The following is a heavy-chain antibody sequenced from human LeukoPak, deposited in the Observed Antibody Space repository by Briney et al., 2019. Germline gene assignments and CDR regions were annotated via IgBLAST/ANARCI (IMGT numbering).Heavy chain of an antibody. J-gene: IGHJ4*02. D-gene: IGHD3-10*01. V-gene: IGHV4-34*01. CDR2: IHNSGTT. CDR1: GGPSSGYF. CDR3: ARRYYYNLGSFPFDF. Sequence: SETLSLTCAVSGGPSSGYFWSWIRQSSGKGLEWIGEIHNSGTTNYNPSLNSRVTISEDTSKNQFYLNLSSVTAADTAVYYCARRYYYNLGSFPFDFWGQGTLVTVSS.